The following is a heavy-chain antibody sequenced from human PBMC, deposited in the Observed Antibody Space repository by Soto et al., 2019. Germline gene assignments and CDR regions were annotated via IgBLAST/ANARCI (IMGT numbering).Heavy chain of an antibody. D-gene: IGHD2-8*02. CDR2: ISYDDTTR. CDR1: GFTFKDFA. V-gene: IGHV3-30*09. Sequence: GGSLRLSCAASGFTFKDFAMHWIRQAPGGGLEWVAAISYDDTTRFYAESVKGRFAISRDNSKNTLHLQMSSLTAGDTAVYYCAKATATGGGAFDICGQGTMVTVSS. J-gene: IGHJ3*02. CDR3: AKATATGGGAFDI.